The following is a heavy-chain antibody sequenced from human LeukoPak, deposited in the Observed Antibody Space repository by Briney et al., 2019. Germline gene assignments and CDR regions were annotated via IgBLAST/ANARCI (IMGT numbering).Heavy chain of an antibody. CDR2: VNHSGST. Sequence: PSETLSLTCAVYGGSFSGYYWSRIRQPPGKGLEWIGEVNHSGSTNYNPSLKSRVTISVDTSKNQFSLKLSSVTAADTAVYYCAGYYYDTPYGMDVWGQGTTVTVSS. D-gene: IGHD3-22*01. CDR3: AGYYYDTPYGMDV. J-gene: IGHJ6*02. CDR1: GGSFSGYY. V-gene: IGHV4-34*01.